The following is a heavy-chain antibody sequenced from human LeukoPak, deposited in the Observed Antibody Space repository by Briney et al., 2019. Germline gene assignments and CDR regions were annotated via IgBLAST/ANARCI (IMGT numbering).Heavy chain of an antibody. D-gene: IGHD5-12*01. CDR2: ISSSGSTI. CDR3: ARASPRMVATLDV. J-gene: IGHJ6*04. V-gene: IGHV3-11*01. CDR1: GFTFSDYY. Sequence: GGSLRLSCAASGFTFSDYYMSWIRQAPGKGLEWVSYISSSGSTIYYADSVKGRFTISRDNAKNSLYLPMNSLRAEDTAVYYCARASPRMVATLDVWGKGTTVTISS.